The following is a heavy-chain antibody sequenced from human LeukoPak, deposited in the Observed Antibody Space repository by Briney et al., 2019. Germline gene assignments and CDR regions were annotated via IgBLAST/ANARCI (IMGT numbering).Heavy chain of an antibody. CDR3: ARDLGYSSSPTYNWFDP. Sequence: ASVKVSCKASGYTFTGYYMHWVRQAPGQGLEWMGWINPNSGGTNYAQKFQGRVTMTRDTSISTAYMELSRLRSDDTAVYYCARDLGYSSSPTYNWFDPWGQGTLVTVSS. V-gene: IGHV1-2*02. J-gene: IGHJ5*02. CDR1: GYTFTGYY. D-gene: IGHD6-6*01. CDR2: INPNSGGT.